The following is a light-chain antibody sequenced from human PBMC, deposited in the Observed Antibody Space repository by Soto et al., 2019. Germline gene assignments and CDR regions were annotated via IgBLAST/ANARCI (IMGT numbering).Light chain of an antibody. Sequence: DIQMPQSRSTMSGSVGDSFTITRRASQTIRSWLAWYQQKPGKAPKLLIYKASTLKSGVPSRFSGSRSGTEFTLTISSLQPDEFATYYCQHYNSYSEAFGQGNKVDIK. CDR2: KAS. V-gene: IGKV1-5*03. CDR1: QTIRSW. CDR3: QHYNSYSEA. J-gene: IGKJ1*01.